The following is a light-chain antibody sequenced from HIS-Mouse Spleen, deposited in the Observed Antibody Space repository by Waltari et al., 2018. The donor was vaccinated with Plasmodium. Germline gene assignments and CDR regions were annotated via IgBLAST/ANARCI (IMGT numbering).Light chain of an antibody. Sequence: DIQMTQSPSSVSASVGDRVTITCRASQGISSWLASYQQKPGKAPKLLIYAASSLQSGVPSRFSGSGSGTDFTLTISSLQPEDFATYYCQQANSFPWTFGQGTKVEIK. J-gene: IGKJ1*01. CDR1: QGISSW. V-gene: IGKV1-12*01. CDR2: AAS. CDR3: QQANSFPWT.